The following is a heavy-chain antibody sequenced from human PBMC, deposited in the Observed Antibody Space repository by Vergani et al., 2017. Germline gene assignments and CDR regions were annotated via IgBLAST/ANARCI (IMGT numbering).Heavy chain of an antibody. CDR2: IYYSGST. Sequence: QVQLQESGPGLVKPSETLSLTCTVSGGSISSYYWSWIRQPPGXGLEGIGYIYYSGSTNYNPSLKSRVTISVDTSKNQFSLKLSSVTAADTAVYYCASSSEGYYDFWSGYYTGKYFDYWGQGTLVTVSS. CDR3: ASSSEGYYDFWSGYYTGKYFDY. CDR1: GGSISSYY. J-gene: IGHJ4*02. D-gene: IGHD3-3*01. V-gene: IGHV4-59*01.